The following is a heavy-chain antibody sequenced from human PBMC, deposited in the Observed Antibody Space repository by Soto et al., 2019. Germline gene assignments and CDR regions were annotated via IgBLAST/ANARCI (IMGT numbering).Heavy chain of an antibody. D-gene: IGHD3-9*01. CDR2: ISSSGSTI. V-gene: IGHV3-11*01. J-gene: IGHJ2*01. Sequence: QVQLVESGGGLVKPGGSLRLSCAASGFTFSDYYMSWIRQAPGKGLEWVSYISSSGSTIYYADSVKGRFTISRNNAKNALYLQMNSLKAEDTAVYYCARMDGLNANTEDWYFDPWGRGTLVTVSS. CDR1: GFTFSDYY. CDR3: ARMDGLNANTEDWYFDP.